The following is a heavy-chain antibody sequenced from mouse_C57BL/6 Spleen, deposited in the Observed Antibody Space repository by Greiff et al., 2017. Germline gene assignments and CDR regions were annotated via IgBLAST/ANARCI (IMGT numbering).Heavy chain of an antibody. Sequence: DAGGGLVQPKGSLKLSCAASGFSFNTYAMNWVRQAPGKGLEWVARIRSKSNNYATYYADSVKDRFTISRDDSESMLYLQMNNLKTEDTAMYYCVRQKGALSYAMDYWGQGTSVTVSS. CDR1: GFSFNTYA. V-gene: IGHV10-1*01. J-gene: IGHJ4*01. CDR3: VRQKGALSYAMDY. CDR2: IRSKSNNYAT. D-gene: IGHD3-1*01.